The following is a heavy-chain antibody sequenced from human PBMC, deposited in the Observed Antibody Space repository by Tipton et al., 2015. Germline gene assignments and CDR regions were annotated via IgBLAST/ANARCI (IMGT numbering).Heavy chain of an antibody. V-gene: IGHV4-59*01. CDR2: IQYSGGT. J-gene: IGHJ4*02. CDR3: ARARGRHGDLFDS. D-gene: IGHD4-17*01. Sequence: TLSLTCTVSGGSFSDYYWSWIRQPPGKELQWIGYIQYSGGTNYNPSLESRVSMSVDTSKTQFSLEMRSVTATDTAVYYCARARGRHGDLFDSWGQGTLVTVSS. CDR1: GGSFSDYY.